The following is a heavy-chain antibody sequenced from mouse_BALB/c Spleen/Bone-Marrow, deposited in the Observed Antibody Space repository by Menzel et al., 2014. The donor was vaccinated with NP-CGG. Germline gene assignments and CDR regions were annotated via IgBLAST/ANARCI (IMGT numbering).Heavy chain of an antibody. D-gene: IGHD2-4*01. J-gene: IGHJ3*01. V-gene: IGHV1S29*02. CDR3: ARSEGYDYDWFAY. Sequence: SGPELVKPGASVKISCKASGYTFTDYNMHWGKQSHGRSLEWIGYIYPYNGGTGYNQKFKSKATLTVDNSSSTAYMELRSLTSEDSAVYYCARSEGYDYDWFAYWGQGTLVTVSA. CDR2: IYPYNGGT. CDR1: GYTFTDYN.